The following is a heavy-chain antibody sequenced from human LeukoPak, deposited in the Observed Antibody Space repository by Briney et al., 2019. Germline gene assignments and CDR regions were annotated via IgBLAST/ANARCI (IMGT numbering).Heavy chain of an antibody. Sequence: PGGSLRLSCAASGFTFSSYAMSWVRQAPGKGLEWVSAISGSGGSTYYADSVKGRFTISRDNSKNTLYLQMNSLRAEDTAVYYCARIGRYSGYDWAYYFDYWGQGTLVTVSS. CDR3: ARIGRYSGYDWAYYFDY. CDR1: GFTFSSYA. D-gene: IGHD5-12*01. CDR2: ISGSGGST. V-gene: IGHV3-23*01. J-gene: IGHJ4*02.